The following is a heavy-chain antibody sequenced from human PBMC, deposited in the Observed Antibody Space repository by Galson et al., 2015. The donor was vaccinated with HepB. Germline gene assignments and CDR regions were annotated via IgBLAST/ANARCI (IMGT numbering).Heavy chain of an antibody. V-gene: IGHV3-72*01. Sequence: SLRLSCAASGFTFSDHYMDWVRQAPGKGLEWVGRTRNKANSYTTEYAASVKGRFTISRDDSKNSLYLQMNSLKTEDTAVYYCARNTYYDFWSGHYGMDVWGQGTTVTVSS. J-gene: IGHJ6*02. D-gene: IGHD3-3*01. CDR1: GFTFSDHY. CDR3: ARNTYYDFWSGHYGMDV. CDR2: TRNKANSYTT.